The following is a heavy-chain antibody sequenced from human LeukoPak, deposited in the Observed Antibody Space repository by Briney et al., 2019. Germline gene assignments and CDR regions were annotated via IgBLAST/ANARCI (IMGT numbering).Heavy chain of an antibody. V-gene: IGHV1-18*04. J-gene: IGHJ5*02. Sequence: ASVKVSCKASGYTFTSYVISWVRQAAGKGLEGMGWVSASNGKTKYAQKLQGRVTMTTDTSTSTAYMELRSLRADDTAVYYCARGPRNVLRYFDWLSGSWFDPWGQGTLVTVSS. CDR2: VSASNGKT. CDR1: GYTFTSYV. CDR3: ARGPRNVLRYFDWLSGSWFDP. D-gene: IGHD3-9*01.